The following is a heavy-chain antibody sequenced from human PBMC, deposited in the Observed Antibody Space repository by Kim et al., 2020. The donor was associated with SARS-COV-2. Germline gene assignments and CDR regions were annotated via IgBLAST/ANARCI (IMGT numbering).Heavy chain of an antibody. V-gene: IGHV1-69*13. Sequence: SVKVSCKASGGTFSSYAISWVRQAPGQGLEWMGGIIPIFGTANYAQKFQGRVTITADESTSTAYMELSSLRSEDTAVYYCASRGYCSGGSCPFDYWGQGTLVTVSS. CDR1: GGTFSSYA. CDR3: ASRGYCSGGSCPFDY. D-gene: IGHD2-15*01. CDR2: IIPIFGTA. J-gene: IGHJ4*02.